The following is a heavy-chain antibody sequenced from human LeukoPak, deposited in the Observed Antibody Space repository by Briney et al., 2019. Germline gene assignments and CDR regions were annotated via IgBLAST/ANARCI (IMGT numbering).Heavy chain of an antibody. CDR2: ISYDGSNK. Sequence: GGSLRLSCAASGFTFSSYGMHWVRQAPGKGLEWVAVISYDGSNKYYADSVKGRFTISRDNSKNTLYLQMNSLRAEDTAVYYCAKDGGPLYSGSYYYFDYWGQGTLVTVSS. CDR1: GFTFSSYG. D-gene: IGHD1-26*01. J-gene: IGHJ4*02. CDR3: AKDGGPLYSGSYYYFDY. V-gene: IGHV3-30*18.